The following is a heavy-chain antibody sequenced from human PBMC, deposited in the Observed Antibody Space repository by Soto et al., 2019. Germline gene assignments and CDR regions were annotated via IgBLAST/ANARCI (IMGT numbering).Heavy chain of an antibody. CDR1: GGTFSSYA. Sequence: QVQLVQSGAEVKKPGSSVKVSCKASGGTFSSYAISWVRQAPGQGLEWMGGLIPIFGTANYAQKFQARVTITADESTSTADMELSSLRSEDTAVYYCAGRLEGYYYYYGMDVWGQGTTVTVSS. CDR2: LIPIFGTA. CDR3: AGRLEGYYYYYGMDV. J-gene: IGHJ6*02. V-gene: IGHV1-69*01. D-gene: IGHD1-1*01.